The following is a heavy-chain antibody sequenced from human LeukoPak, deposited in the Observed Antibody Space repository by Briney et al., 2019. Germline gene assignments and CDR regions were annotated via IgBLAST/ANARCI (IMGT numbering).Heavy chain of an antibody. CDR2: ISGSGSYI. V-gene: IGHV3-21*01. Sequence: GGSLRLSCAASGFTFSTYNMNWVRQAPGKGLEWVSSISGSGSYIYYADSVKGRFTISRDNAKNSLFLQMRGLIAEDTALYYCASGWFGENGAFDIWGQGTMVTVSS. CDR1: GFTFSTYN. CDR3: ASGWFGENGAFDI. J-gene: IGHJ3*02. D-gene: IGHD3-10*01.